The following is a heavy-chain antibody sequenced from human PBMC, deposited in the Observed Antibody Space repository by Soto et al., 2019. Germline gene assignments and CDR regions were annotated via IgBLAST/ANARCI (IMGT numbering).Heavy chain of an antibody. Sequence: SETLSLTCTVSGGSISSGGYSWTWIRQHPGKGLEWIGYIYYSGSTYYKPSLKSRVTISVDKSKNQLSLKLSSVTAADTAVYYFAGASTWHPGAFDFWGQGTTVTVSS. J-gene: IGHJ3*01. CDR2: IYYSGST. CDR1: GGSISSGGYS. V-gene: IGHV4-31*03. D-gene: IGHD5-12*01. CDR3: AGASTWHPGAFDF.